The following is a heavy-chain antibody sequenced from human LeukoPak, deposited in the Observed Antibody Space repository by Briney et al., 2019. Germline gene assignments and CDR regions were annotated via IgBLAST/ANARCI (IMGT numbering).Heavy chain of an antibody. Sequence: PGGSLRLSCAASGFTFSSYWMHWVRQAPGKGLEWVSRINSDGSSTSYADSVKGRFTISRDNANNTLYLQMNSLRAEDTAVYYCARGRYDILTYYYYYGMDVWGQGTTVTVSS. J-gene: IGHJ6*02. V-gene: IGHV3-74*01. CDR3: ARGRYDILTYYYYYGMDV. CDR1: GFTFSSYW. D-gene: IGHD3-9*01. CDR2: INSDGSST.